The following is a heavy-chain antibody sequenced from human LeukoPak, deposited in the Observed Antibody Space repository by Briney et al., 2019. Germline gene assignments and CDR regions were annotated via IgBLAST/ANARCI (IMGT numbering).Heavy chain of an antibody. V-gene: IGHV3-20*04. J-gene: IGHJ6*02. CDR3: AKDLGDAGLATTYYYYGMDV. D-gene: IGHD5-12*01. CDR2: INWNGGST. CDR1: GFTFDDYG. Sequence: GGSLRLSCAASGFTFDDYGMSWVRQAPGKGLEWVSGINWNGGSTGYADSVKGRFTISRDNAKNSLYLQMNSLRAEDTALYYCAKDLGDAGLATTYYYYGMDVWGQGTTVTVSS.